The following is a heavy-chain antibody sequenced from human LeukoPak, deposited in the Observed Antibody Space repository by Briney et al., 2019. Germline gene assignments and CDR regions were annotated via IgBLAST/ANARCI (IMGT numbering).Heavy chain of an antibody. J-gene: IGHJ4*02. CDR1: GFTFSSYA. D-gene: IGHD4-17*01. CDR2: IKEDGNEK. V-gene: IGHV3-7*01. Sequence: GGSLRLSCAASGFTFSSYAMSWVRQAPGKGLEWVANIKEDGNEKYYGDSVKGRFTISRDNDKNSLYLQMNSLRAEDTAVYFCARETLKITVTTGSFDYWGQGTMVTVSS. CDR3: ARETLKITVTTGSFDY.